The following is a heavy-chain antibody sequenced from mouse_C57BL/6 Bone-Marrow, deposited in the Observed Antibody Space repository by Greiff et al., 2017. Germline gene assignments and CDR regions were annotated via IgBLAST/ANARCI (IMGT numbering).Heavy chain of an antibody. CDR2: ISPSDSET. CDR1: GYTFTSYW. D-gene: IGHD1-1*01. Sequence: VQLQQPGAELVRPGSSVKLSCKASGYTFTSYWMDWVKQRPGQGLEWIGNISPSDSETHYNQKFKDKATLTVDKSSSTAYMQLSSLTAEDSAVYYCARYYYGWFAYGGQGTLVTVSA. V-gene: IGHV1-61*01. CDR3: ARYYYGWFAY. J-gene: IGHJ3*01.